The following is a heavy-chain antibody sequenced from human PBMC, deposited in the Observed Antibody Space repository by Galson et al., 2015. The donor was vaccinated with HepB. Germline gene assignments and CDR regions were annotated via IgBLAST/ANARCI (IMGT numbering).Heavy chain of an antibody. CDR1: GDSVSSNSAA. CDR3: ARSRSGSYYNRVYYYYGMDV. J-gene: IGHJ6*02. Sequence: CAISGDSVSSNSAAWNWIRQSPSRGLEWLGRTYYRSKWYNDCAVSVKSRITINPDTSKNQFSLQLNSVTPEDTAVYYCARSRSGSYYNRVYYYYGMDVWGQGTTVTVSS. CDR2: TYYRSKWYN. D-gene: IGHD3-10*01. V-gene: IGHV6-1*01.